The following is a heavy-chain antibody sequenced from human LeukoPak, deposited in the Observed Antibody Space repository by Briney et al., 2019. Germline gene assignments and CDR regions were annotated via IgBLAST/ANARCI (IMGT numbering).Heavy chain of an antibody. J-gene: IGHJ4*02. CDR2: ISGSGNGGST. V-gene: IGHV3-23*01. CDR3: ARDSLTDFYDSSAYSPMHFGY. D-gene: IGHD3-22*01. CDR1: GFTFSYYA. Sequence: GGSLRLSCAASGFTFSYYAMSWVRQAPGKGLEWVSVISGSGNGGSTYYADSVKGRFTISRDNSKNMLYLQMNSLRAEDTAVYYCARDSLTDFYDSSAYSPMHFGYWGQGTLVTVSS.